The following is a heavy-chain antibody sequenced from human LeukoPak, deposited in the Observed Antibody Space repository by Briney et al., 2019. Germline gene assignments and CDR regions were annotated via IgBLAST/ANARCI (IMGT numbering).Heavy chain of an antibody. CDR1: GGSISSSNW. J-gene: IGHJ4*02. CDR2: IYHSGST. V-gene: IGHV4-4*02. CDR3: ARRILWFGELLTIDY. Sequence: TSETLSLTCAVSGGSISSSNWWSWVRQPPGKGLEWIGEIYHSGSTNYNPSLKSRVTISVDKSKNQFSLKLSSVTAADTAVYYCARRILWFGELLTIDYWGQGTLVTVSS. D-gene: IGHD3-10*01.